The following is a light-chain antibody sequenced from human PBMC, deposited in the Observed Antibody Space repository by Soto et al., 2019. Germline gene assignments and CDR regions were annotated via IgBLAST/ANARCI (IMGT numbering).Light chain of an antibody. J-gene: IGKJ2*01. CDR3: HHYSSWPPYT. CDR1: QSVSSD. V-gene: IGKV3D-15*01. CDR2: GAS. Sequence: EIVMTQSPDTLSVSPGDRAALSCRTSQSVSSDLAWYQQKPGQAPRLLIYGASTRATGIPARFSGSGSGTEFTLTISSLXSEDFAVYYCHHYSSWPPYTFGQGTKVDIK.